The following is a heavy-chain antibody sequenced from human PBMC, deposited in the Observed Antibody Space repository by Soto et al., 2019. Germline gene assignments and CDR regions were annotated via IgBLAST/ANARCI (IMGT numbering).Heavy chain of an antibody. Sequence: QVQLQESGSGLVKPSETLSLTCAVSGGSISSDYYSWSWIRQPPGKDLEWIGYIYHGGSTYYNPSRRSRSTLSVDTSKNHFSLRRTSVTASETAVYSCARLNRLRNDAFDIWGQGTLVAGSS. CDR3: ARLNRLRNDAFDI. CDR2: IYHGGST. J-gene: IGHJ3*02. D-gene: IGHD3-16*01. V-gene: IGHV4-30-2*01. CDR1: GGSISSDYYS.